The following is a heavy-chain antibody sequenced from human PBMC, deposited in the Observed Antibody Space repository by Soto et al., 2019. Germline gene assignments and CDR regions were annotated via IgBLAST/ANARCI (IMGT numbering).Heavy chain of an antibody. CDR1: GFTFSSYA. CDR2: ISGSGGST. V-gene: IGHV3-23*01. CDR3: AKDQGYGSRGLNWFDP. D-gene: IGHD3-10*01. J-gene: IGHJ5*02. Sequence: GGSLRLSCAASGFTFSSYAMSSVRQAPGKGLEWVSAISGSGGSTYYADSVKGRFTISRDNSKNTLYLQMNSLRAEDTAVYYCAKDQGYGSRGLNWFDPWGQGTLVTVSS.